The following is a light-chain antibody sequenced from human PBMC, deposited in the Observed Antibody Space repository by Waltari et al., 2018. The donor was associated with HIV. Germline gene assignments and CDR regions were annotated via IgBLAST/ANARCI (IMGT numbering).Light chain of an antibody. CDR2: GAS. CDR1: QSVRSAS. Sequence: EIVLTQSPGTLSLPPGERATLSCRASQSVRSASLAWYQQKPGQAPRLLIYGASSRAPGIPDRFSGSGAVTDFILTISRLEPEDCAVYYCQQYAASPLTFGGGTKVEIK. J-gene: IGKJ4*01. V-gene: IGKV3-20*01. CDR3: QQYAASPLT.